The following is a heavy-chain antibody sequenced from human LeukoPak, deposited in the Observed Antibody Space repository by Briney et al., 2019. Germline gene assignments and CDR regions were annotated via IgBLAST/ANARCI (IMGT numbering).Heavy chain of an antibody. J-gene: IGHJ4*02. CDR1: GDSLSSSNW. CDR2: IYYSGST. CDR3: ARASTGDRPRRYFNS. V-gene: IGHV4-4*02. Sequence: SGTLSLTCAVSGDSLSSSNWWGWVRQPPGKGLEWIGFIYYSGSTHYNPSLKSRVTISVHTSKNLFSLKLSSVTAADTAVYYCARASTGDRPRRYFNSWGQGTLVTVSS. D-gene: IGHD7-27*01.